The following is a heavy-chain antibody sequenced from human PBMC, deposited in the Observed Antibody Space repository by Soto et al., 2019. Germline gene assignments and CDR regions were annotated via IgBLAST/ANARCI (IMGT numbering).Heavy chain of an antibody. Sequence: GGSLRLSCAASGFTFSSYAMHWVRQAPGKGLEWVAVISYDGSNKYYADSVKGRFTISRDNSKNTLYLQMNSLRAEDTAVYYCARLGVYDYSNYGLDYWGQGALVTVSS. CDR1: GFTFSSYA. CDR3: ARLGVYDYSNYGLDY. V-gene: IGHV3-30-3*01. J-gene: IGHJ4*02. D-gene: IGHD4-4*01. CDR2: ISYDGSNK.